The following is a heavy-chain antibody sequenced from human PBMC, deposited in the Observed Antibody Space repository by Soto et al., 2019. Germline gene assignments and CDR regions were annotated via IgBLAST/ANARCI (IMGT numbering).Heavy chain of an antibody. CDR1: GFTFSSYG. J-gene: IGHJ4*02. Sequence: GGSLRLSCAGSGFTFSSYGMRWVRQAPGKGLEWVSGISDNGVITNYADSVKGRFTISKDNSRSTGYLQMNSLRVEDTAVYFGAKGGRSWYGFDSWGQGTLVTVSS. V-gene: IGHV3-23*01. CDR2: ISDNGVIT. CDR3: AKGGRSWYGFDS. D-gene: IGHD6-13*01.